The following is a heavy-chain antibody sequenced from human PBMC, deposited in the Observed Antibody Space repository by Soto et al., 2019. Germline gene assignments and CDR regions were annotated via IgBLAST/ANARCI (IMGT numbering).Heavy chain of an antibody. J-gene: IGHJ3*02. Sequence: SVKVSCKASGFTFTSSAVQWVRQARGQRLEWIGWIVVGSGNTNYAQKFQERVTITRDMSTSTAYMELSSLRSEDTAVYYCAALAPKRNYYDSSGYPLAFDIWGQGTMVTVSS. D-gene: IGHD3-22*01. CDR1: GFTFTSSA. CDR3: AALAPKRNYYDSSGYPLAFDI. V-gene: IGHV1-58*01. CDR2: IVVGSGNT.